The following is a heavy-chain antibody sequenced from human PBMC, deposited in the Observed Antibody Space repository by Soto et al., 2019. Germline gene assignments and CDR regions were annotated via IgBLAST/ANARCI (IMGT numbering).Heavy chain of an antibody. CDR3: ARVGYCSGGSCYQKYYFDY. V-gene: IGHV3-7*05. CDR2: IKQDGSEK. J-gene: IGHJ4*02. D-gene: IGHD2-15*01. CDR1: GFTFSSYW. Sequence: GESLKISCAASGFTFSSYWMSWVRQAPGKGLEWVANIKQDGSEKYYVDSVKGRFTISRDNAKNSLYLQMNSLRAEDTAVYYCARVGYCSGGSCYQKYYFDYWGQGTLVTVSS.